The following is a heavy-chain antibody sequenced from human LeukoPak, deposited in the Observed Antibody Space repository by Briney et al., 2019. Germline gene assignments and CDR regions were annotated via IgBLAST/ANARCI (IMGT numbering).Heavy chain of an antibody. V-gene: IGHV3-30*02. Sequence: PGGSLRLSCAASGFTFSSYGMHWVRQAPGKGLEWVAFIRYDGSNKYYADSVKGRFTISRDNSKNTLYLQMNSLRAEDTAVYHRAKDYGGNYTPRFDYWGQGTLVTVSS. CDR1: GFTFSSYG. D-gene: IGHD4-23*01. J-gene: IGHJ4*02. CDR3: AKDYGGNYTPRFDY. CDR2: IRYDGSNK.